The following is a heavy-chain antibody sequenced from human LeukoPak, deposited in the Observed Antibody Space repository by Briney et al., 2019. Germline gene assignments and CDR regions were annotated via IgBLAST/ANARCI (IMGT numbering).Heavy chain of an antibody. CDR2: IYSGDSP. D-gene: IGHD4-17*01. CDR1: GFIVSNKY. Sequence: GGSLSLSCAASGFIVSNKYMSWVRQAPEKGLECVAVIYSGDSPYYADPVKGRFPISRDNSKNTLSVQMNSLRAEDTAMYYCARADYGDHSDIWGEGTMVTVS. V-gene: IGHV3-66*01. J-gene: IGHJ3*02. CDR3: ARADYGDHSDI.